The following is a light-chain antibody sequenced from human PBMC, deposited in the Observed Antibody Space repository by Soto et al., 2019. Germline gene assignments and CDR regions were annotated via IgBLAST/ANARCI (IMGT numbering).Light chain of an antibody. J-gene: IGLJ2*01. CDR1: SSEVGGYNY. CDR3: SSYTGSSTYVV. Sequence: QSALTQPASVSGSPGQSITISCTGTSSEVGGYNYVSWYQQHPGKAPKLMIYDVNNRPSGVSNRFSGSKSGNTASLTISGLQAEDEADYYCSSYTGSSTYVVYGGGTQLTVL. CDR2: DVN. V-gene: IGLV2-14*01.